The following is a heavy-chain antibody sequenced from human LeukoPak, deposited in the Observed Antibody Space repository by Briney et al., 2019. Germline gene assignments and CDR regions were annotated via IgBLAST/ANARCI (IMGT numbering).Heavy chain of an antibody. CDR2: IYPGDSDT. D-gene: IGHD3-22*01. J-gene: IGHJ3*02. V-gene: IGHV5-51*01. CDR1: GYSFTTYW. CDR3: ARREARYYYDSSGPKSAFDI. Sequence: GESLKISCKGSGYSFTTYWIGWVRQMPGKGLEWMGIIYPGDSDTRYSPSFQGQVTISADKSISTAYLQWSSLKASDTAMYYCARREARYYYDSSGPKSAFDIWGQGTMVTVSS.